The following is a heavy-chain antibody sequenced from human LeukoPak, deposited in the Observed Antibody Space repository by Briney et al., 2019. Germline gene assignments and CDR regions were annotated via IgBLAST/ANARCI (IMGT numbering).Heavy chain of an antibody. V-gene: IGHV3-74*01. CDR3: AGYYDSSGYYRNQAFDI. J-gene: IGHJ3*02. D-gene: IGHD3-22*01. CDR2: INSDGSST. CDR1: GFTFSSYW. Sequence: GGSLRLSCAASGFTFSSYWMHWVRQAPGKGLVWVSRINSDGSSTSYADSVKGRFTISRDNAKNTVYLQMNSLRAEDTAVYYCAGYYDSSGYYRNQAFDIWGQGTMVTVSS.